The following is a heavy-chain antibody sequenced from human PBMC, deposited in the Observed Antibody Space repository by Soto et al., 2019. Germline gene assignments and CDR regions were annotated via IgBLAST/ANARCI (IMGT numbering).Heavy chain of an antibody. CDR1: CGSMRSGSYY. CDR3: ARGSFSSSSSWFDP. CDR2: ISNSGNT. J-gene: IGHJ5*02. Sequence: LSLTCSGSCGSMRSGSYYWTWIRQHPGKGLEWVAYISNSGNTYYNPSLETRLTISLDTSKNLFSLSLTSVTAADTALYYCARGSFSSSSSWFDPWGQGTLVTVSS. V-gene: IGHV4-31*03. D-gene: IGHD6-6*01.